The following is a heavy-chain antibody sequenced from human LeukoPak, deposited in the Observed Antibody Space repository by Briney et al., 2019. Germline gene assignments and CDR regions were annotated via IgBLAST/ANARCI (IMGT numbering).Heavy chain of an antibody. CDR1: GFTFSNAW. Sequence: GGSLRLSCAASGFTFSNAWMSWVRQAPGKGLEWVGRIKSKTDGGTTDYAAPVKGRFTISRDDSKNTLYLQMNSLRAEDTAVYYCARTYYDILTGYNPYFDYWGQGMLVTVTS. J-gene: IGHJ4*02. D-gene: IGHD3-9*01. CDR3: ARTYYDILTGYNPYFDY. CDR2: IKSKTDGGTT. V-gene: IGHV3-15*01.